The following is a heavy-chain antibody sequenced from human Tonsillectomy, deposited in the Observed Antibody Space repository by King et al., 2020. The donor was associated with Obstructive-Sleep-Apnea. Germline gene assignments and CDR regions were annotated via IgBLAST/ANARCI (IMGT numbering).Heavy chain of an antibody. V-gene: IGHV3-30-3*01. J-gene: IGHJ5*02. CDR3: ARDGPVVVPAAMPGFNWFDP. Sequence: VQLVESGGGVVQPGRSLRLSCSASGFTFSTYAMYWVRQAPGKGLEGVAVISYEGSNKYYADSAKGRFTISRDNSKNTLYLQMNSQRAEDTAVYYCARDGPVVVPAAMPGFNWFDPWGQGTLVIVSS. CDR1: GFTFSTYA. CDR2: ISYEGSNK. D-gene: IGHD2-2*01.